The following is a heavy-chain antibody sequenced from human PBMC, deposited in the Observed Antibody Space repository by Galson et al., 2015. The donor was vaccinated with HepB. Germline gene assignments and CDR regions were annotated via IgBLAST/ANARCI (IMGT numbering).Heavy chain of an antibody. Sequence: SVKVSCKASGYTFTSYDINWVRQATGQGLEWMGWMNPNSGNTGYAQKFQGRVTMTRNTSISTAYMELSSLRSEDTAVYYCARAWGIAVAGDHPPPYYYYGMDVWGQGTTVTVSS. V-gene: IGHV1-8*01. CDR2: MNPNSGNT. CDR3: ARAWGIAVAGDHPPPYYYYGMDV. D-gene: IGHD6-19*01. J-gene: IGHJ6*02. CDR1: GYTFTSYD.